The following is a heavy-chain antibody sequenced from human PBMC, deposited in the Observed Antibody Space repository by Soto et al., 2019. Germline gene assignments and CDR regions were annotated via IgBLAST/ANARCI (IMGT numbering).Heavy chain of an antibody. D-gene: IGHD3-3*01. CDR1: GGSFSGYY. Sequence: PSETLSLTCAVYGGSFSGYYWSWIRQPPGKGLEWIGEINHRGSTNYNPSLKSRVTISVDTSKNQFSLKLSSVTAADTAVYYCARGRLRITIFGVVISNWFDPWGQGTLVT. V-gene: IGHV4-34*01. J-gene: IGHJ5*02. CDR3: ARGRLRITIFGVVISNWFDP. CDR2: INHRGST.